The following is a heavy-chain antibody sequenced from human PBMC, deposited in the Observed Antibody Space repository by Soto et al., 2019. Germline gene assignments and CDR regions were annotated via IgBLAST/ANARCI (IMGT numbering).Heavy chain of an antibody. D-gene: IGHD2-15*01. V-gene: IGHV3-33*01. Sequence: QVQLVESGGGVVQPGRSLRLSCAASGFTFSSYGMHWVRQAPGKGLEWVAVIWYDGSNKYYADSVKGRFTISRDNSKNTLYLHMNGLRAEDTAVYYCARDRGCSVGSCRPKADYYYGMDVWGQGTTVTVSS. CDR1: GFTFSSYG. J-gene: IGHJ6*02. CDR3: ARDRGCSVGSCRPKADYYYGMDV. CDR2: IWYDGSNK.